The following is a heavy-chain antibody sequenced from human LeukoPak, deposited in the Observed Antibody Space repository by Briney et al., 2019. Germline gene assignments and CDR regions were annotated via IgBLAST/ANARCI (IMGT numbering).Heavy chain of an antibody. D-gene: IGHD3-22*01. J-gene: IGHJ4*02. CDR2: ISWNSGSI. V-gene: IGHV3-9*01. CDR3: AKDSLGGYGDY. CDR1: GFTFDDYA. Sequence: GGSLRLSCAASGFTFDDYAMHWVRQAPGKGLEWVSGISWNSGSIGYADSVKGRFTISRDNAKNSLYLQMNSLRAEDAALYYCAKDSLGGYGDYWGQGTLVTVSS.